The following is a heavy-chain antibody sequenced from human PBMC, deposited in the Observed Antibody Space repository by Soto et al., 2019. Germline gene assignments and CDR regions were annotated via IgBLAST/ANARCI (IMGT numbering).Heavy chain of an antibody. J-gene: IGHJ4*02. CDR2: IKVDNGDT. CDR3: ARSRYYFDY. V-gene: IGHV1-18*01. Sequence: QVHLVQSGGEVKKPGASVKVSCKASGYTLKSYGIGWVRQAPGLGPEWVGWIKVDNGDTKYAEKLQGRVTLTTDTSTSTAYMELRNLRSDDTAFYYCARSRYYFDYWGQGTLVTVSS. CDR1: GYTLKSYG.